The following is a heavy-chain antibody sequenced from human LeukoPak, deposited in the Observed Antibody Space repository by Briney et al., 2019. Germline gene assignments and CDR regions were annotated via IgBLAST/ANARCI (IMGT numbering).Heavy chain of an antibody. CDR3: ARAYCGGDCGGSPLLDY. Sequence: ASVKVSCKASGYTFTSYAMNWVRQAPGQGLEWMGWINTNTGNPTYAQGFTGRFVFSLDTSVSTAYLQISSLKAEDTAVYYCARAYCGGDCGGSPLLDYWGQGTLVTVSS. J-gene: IGHJ4*02. D-gene: IGHD2-21*02. CDR1: GYTFTSYA. CDR2: INTNTGNP. V-gene: IGHV7-4-1*02.